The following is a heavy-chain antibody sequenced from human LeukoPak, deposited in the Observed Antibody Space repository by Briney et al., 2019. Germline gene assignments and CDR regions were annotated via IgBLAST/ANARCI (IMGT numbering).Heavy chain of an antibody. CDR2: IFHSGST. D-gene: IGHD3-22*01. CDR1: GGSFSGYY. Sequence: SETLSLTCAVYGGSFSGYYWSWIRQPPGKGLEWIGSIFHSGSTYYNPSLKSRVIISVDTSKNQFSLNLSSVTAADTAVYYCARANYYDTSGYSRGAFDIWGQGTMVTVSS. J-gene: IGHJ3*02. V-gene: IGHV4-34*12. CDR3: ARANYYDTSGYSRGAFDI.